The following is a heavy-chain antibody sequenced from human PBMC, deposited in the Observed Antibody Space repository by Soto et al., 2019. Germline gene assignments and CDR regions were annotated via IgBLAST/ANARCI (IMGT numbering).Heavy chain of an antibody. Sequence: NPGGSLRLSCAASGFTSSSYSMNWVRQAPGKGLEWVSSISSSSSYIYYADSVKGRFTISRDNAKNSLYLQMNSLRAEDTAVYYCARDSYYSNYVVINYWGQGTLVTVSS. CDR1: GFTSSSYS. V-gene: IGHV3-21*01. J-gene: IGHJ4*02. CDR3: ARDSYYSNYVVINY. CDR2: ISSSSSYI. D-gene: IGHD4-4*01.